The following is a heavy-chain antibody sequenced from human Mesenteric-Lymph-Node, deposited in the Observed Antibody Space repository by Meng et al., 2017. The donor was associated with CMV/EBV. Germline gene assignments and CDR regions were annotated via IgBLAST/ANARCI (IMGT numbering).Heavy chain of an antibody. J-gene: IGHJ6*02. Sequence: SVKVSCKASGFTFTSSAVQWVRQARGQRLEWIGWIVVGSGNTNYAQKFQERVTITRDMSTSTAYMELSSLRSEDTAVYYCAADGGYCSGGSCYNYYYYGMDVWGQGTTVTVSS. D-gene: IGHD2-15*01. CDR2: IVVGSGNT. CDR1: GFTFTSSA. CDR3: AADGGYCSGGSCYNYYYYGMDV. V-gene: IGHV1-58*01.